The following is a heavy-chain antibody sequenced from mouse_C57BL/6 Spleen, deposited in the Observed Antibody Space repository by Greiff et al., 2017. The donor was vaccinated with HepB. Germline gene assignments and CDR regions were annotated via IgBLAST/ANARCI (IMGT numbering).Heavy chain of an antibody. Sequence: QVQLKQSGAELVRPGASVTLSCKASGYTFTSYWITWVKQRPGQGLEWIGDIYPGSGSTNYNEKFKSKATLTVDTSSSTAYMQLSSLTSEDSAVYYCAREEYYGPHYFDYWGQGTTLTVSS. J-gene: IGHJ2*01. V-gene: IGHV1-55*01. CDR3: AREEYYGPHYFDY. CDR1: GYTFTSYW. CDR2: IYPGSGST. D-gene: IGHD1-1*01.